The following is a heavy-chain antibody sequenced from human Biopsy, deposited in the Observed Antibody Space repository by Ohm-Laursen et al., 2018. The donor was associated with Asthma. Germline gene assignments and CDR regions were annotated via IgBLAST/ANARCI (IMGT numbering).Heavy chain of an antibody. Sequence: TLSLTCTVSGGSISSGGYYWSWIRQHPGKGLEWIGYIYYSGSTYYNPSLKSRVTISVDTSKNQFSLKLSSVTAADTAVYYCARDTYGGNAAYYYGMDVWGQGTTVTVSS. CDR3: ARDTYGGNAAYYYGMDV. CDR1: GGSISSGGYY. CDR2: IYYSGST. V-gene: IGHV4-31*03. D-gene: IGHD4-23*01. J-gene: IGHJ6*02.